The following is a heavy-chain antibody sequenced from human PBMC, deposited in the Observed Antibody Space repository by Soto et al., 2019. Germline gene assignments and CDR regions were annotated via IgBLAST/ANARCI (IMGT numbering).Heavy chain of an antibody. J-gene: IGHJ4*02. CDR2: ISYDGSNK. Sequence: QVQLVESGGGVVQPGRSLRLSCAASGFTFSSYGMHWVRQAPGKGLEWVAVISYDGSNKYYADSVKGRFTISRDNSKNTLYLQINSLRAEDTAVYYCAKAHAEGVVPAASFDYWGQGTLVTVSS. V-gene: IGHV3-30*18. CDR1: GFTFSSYG. CDR3: AKAHAEGVVPAASFDY. D-gene: IGHD2-2*01.